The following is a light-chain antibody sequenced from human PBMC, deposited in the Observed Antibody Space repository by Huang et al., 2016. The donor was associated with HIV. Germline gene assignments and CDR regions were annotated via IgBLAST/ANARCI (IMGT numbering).Light chain of an antibody. CDR2: AAS. CDR3: QKYNSAPIT. CDR1: QDIDNY. J-gene: IGKJ5*01. Sequence: DIQLTQSPSSLSASVGDSVTITCRASQDIDNYLSWYQQKPGKGTKLLIFAASAVKSGVPPRFSGSGSGTHFSLNISSLQPEDVATYYCQKYNSAPITFGQGTRLEI. V-gene: IGKV1-27*01.